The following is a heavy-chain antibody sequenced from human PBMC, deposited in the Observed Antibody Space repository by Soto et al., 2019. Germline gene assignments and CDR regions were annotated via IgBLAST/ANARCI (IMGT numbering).Heavy chain of an antibody. J-gene: IGHJ6*02. Sequence: SETLSLTCTVSGGSISSGDYYWSWIRQPPGKGLEWIGYIYYSGSTYYNPSLKSRVTISVDTSKNQFSLKLSSVTAADTAVYYCAREGWGVHPYYYYYGMDVWGQGTTVTVSS. CDR1: GGSISSGDYY. D-gene: IGHD3-16*01. CDR2: IYYSGST. V-gene: IGHV4-30-4*01. CDR3: AREGWGVHPYYYYYGMDV.